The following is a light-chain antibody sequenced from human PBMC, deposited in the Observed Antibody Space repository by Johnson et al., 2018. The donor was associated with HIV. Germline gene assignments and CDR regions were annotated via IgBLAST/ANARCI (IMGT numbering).Light chain of an antibody. V-gene: IGLV1-51*02. Sequence: QPVLTQPPSVSAAPGQKVTISCSGSSSNIGNNYVSWYQQLQGTAPKLLIYENNKRPSGIPDRFSGSKSGTSATLGITGLQTGDEADYYCGTWDSSLSAGVLGTGTKVTVL. J-gene: IGLJ1*01. CDR2: ENN. CDR1: SSNIGNNY. CDR3: GTWDSSLSAGV.